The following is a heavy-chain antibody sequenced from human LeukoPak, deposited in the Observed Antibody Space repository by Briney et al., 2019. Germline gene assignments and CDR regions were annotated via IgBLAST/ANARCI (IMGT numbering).Heavy chain of an antibody. CDR1: GGSISSGGYY. Sequence: PSETLSLTCTVSGGSISSGGYYWSWIRQPPGKGLEWIGYIYHSGSTYYNPSLKSRVTISVDRSKNQFSLKLSSVTAADTAVYYCARDGYSYGTFDYWGQGTLVTVSS. CDR2: IYHSGST. D-gene: IGHD5-18*01. J-gene: IGHJ4*02. V-gene: IGHV4-30-2*01. CDR3: ARDGYSYGTFDY.